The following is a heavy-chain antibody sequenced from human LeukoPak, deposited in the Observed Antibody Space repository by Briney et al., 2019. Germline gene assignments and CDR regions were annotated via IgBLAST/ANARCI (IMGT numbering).Heavy chain of an antibody. D-gene: IGHD1-7*01. V-gene: IGHV4-34*01. Sequence: SETLSLTCAVYGGSFSGYYWSWIRQPPGKGLEWIGEINHSGSTNYNPSLKSRVTISVDTSKNQFSLRLSSVTAADTAVYYCARSYNWNYVWFDPWGQGTLVTVSS. CDR2: INHSGST. CDR1: GGSFSGYY. J-gene: IGHJ5*02. CDR3: ARSYNWNYVWFDP.